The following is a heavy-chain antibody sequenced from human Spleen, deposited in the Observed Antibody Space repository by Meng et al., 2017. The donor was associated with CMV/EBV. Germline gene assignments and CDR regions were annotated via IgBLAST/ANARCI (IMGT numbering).Heavy chain of an antibody. CDR2: IKSKTDVGTT. V-gene: IGHV3-15*05. J-gene: IGHJ4*02. D-gene: IGHD6-19*01. CDR3: PTGGYSSGWAC. Sequence: PSGLTFSSARPNSVPPAPGTRPPWVGRIKSKTDVGTTDYAASVNGRFTISRDDSKNTLSLQMHSLKTAAPAVYFCPTGGYSSGWACWGQGTLVTVSS. CDR1: GLTFSSAR.